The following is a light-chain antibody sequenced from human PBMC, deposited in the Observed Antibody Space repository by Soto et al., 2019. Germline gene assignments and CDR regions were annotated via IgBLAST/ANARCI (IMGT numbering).Light chain of an antibody. Sequence: QSVLTQPPSVSAAPGQKVTISCSGSSSNIGNNYVSWYQQLPGTAPKRLIYDNNKRPSGIPDRFSGSKSGTSATLGITGLQNGDEGDYYCGTLDSSLGGGVFGGGTKVTVL. J-gene: IGLJ3*02. CDR3: GTLDSSLGGGV. V-gene: IGLV1-51*01. CDR1: SSNIGNNY. CDR2: DNN.